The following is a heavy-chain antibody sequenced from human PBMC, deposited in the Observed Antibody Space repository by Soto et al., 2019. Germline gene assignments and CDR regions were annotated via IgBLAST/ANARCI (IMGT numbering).Heavy chain of an antibody. V-gene: IGHV3-7*01. CDR2: IKDDGSEK. J-gene: IGHJ4*02. CDR1: GFTFSSYW. D-gene: IGHD5-18*01. Sequence: GGSLRLSCAASGFTFSSYWMDWVRQAPGEGLEWVAKIKDDGSEKYYVDSVKGRFTISRDNAKNSLVLQMSSLRVEDTAVYYCARSRYRYGSTPLDYWGPGTLVTVSS. CDR3: ARSRYRYGSTPLDY.